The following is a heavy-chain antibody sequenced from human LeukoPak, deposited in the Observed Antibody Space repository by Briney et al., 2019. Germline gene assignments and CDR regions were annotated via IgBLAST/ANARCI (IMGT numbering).Heavy chain of an antibody. CDR2: LYSGGNT. Sequence: GGSLRLSCAASGLTVSNNYMTWVRQAPGKGLEWVSGLYSGGNTYYADSVKGRFTISRDNSKNILYLQMNSLRADDTAVYYCATEFLMGAIDSWGQGSLVAVSS. V-gene: IGHV3-66*01. CDR3: ATEFLMGAIDS. D-gene: IGHD1-26*01. J-gene: IGHJ4*02. CDR1: GLTVSNNY.